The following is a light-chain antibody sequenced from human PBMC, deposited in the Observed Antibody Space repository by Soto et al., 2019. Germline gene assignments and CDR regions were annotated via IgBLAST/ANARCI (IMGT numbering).Light chain of an antibody. Sequence: DIQMTQSPSSLSASVGDRVIVTCRASQSIMRYLNWYQQKPGRAPKLIIFAASNLQSGVPPRFSGSGSGTDFTLTISSLQPGDFATYYCQHSYTTPPWTFGQGTKVEIK. J-gene: IGKJ1*01. V-gene: IGKV1-39*01. CDR3: QHSYTTPPWT. CDR2: AAS. CDR1: QSIMRY.